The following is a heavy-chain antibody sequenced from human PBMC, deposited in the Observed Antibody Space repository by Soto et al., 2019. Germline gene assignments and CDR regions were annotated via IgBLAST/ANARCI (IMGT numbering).Heavy chain of an antibody. Sequence: GASVKVSCKASGYTFTGYYMHWVRQAPGQGLEWMGWINPNSGGTNYAQKFQGWVTMTRDTSMSTAYMELSRLRSDDTAVYYCARGEATNYYDSSGYYFWGQGTLVSVSS. D-gene: IGHD3-22*01. CDR1: GYTFTGYY. CDR2: INPNSGGT. CDR3: ARGEATNYYDSSGYYF. J-gene: IGHJ4*02. V-gene: IGHV1-2*04.